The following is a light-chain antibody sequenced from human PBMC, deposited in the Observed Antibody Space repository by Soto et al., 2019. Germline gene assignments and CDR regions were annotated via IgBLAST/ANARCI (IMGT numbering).Light chain of an antibody. V-gene: IGLV2-14*01. Sequence: QSVLTQPASVSGSPGQSITISCTGTSSDVGGYNHVSWYQQHPGKAPKLMIYEVTNRPSGVSTRFSGSKSGNTASLTISGLQAEDEADYYCTSYTSTTTPVFGTGTKVTVL. CDR3: TSYTSTTTPV. CDR2: EVT. J-gene: IGLJ1*01. CDR1: SSDVGGYNH.